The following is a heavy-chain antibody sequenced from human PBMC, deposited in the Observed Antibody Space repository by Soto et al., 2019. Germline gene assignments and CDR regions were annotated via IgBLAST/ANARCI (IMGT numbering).Heavy chain of an antibody. Sequence: QVQLQESGPGLVKPSQTLSLTCTVSGGSISSGGYYWSWIRQHPGKGLEWIGYISYSGNTYYKPSLKTRVTISLDTSQNHFSLKLTSVTAADASVYYCARDRSVPDAPDDAFDIWGQGTMVTVSS. D-gene: IGHD1-26*01. V-gene: IGHV4-31*03. J-gene: IGHJ3*02. CDR2: ISYSGNT. CDR1: GGSISSGGYY. CDR3: ARDRSVPDAPDDAFDI.